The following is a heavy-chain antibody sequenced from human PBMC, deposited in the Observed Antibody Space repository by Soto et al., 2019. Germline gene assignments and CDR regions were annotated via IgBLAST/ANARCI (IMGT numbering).Heavy chain of an antibody. D-gene: IGHD3-10*01. Sequence: SVKVSCQASGGTFSSYAISWVRQAPGQGLEWMGGIIPIFGTANYAQKFQGRVTITADESTSTAYMELSSLRSEDTAVYYCARDPDYYGSGSYYHFDYWGQGTLVTVSS. J-gene: IGHJ4*02. V-gene: IGHV1-69*13. CDR1: GGTFSSYA. CDR2: IIPIFGTA. CDR3: ARDPDYYGSGSYYHFDY.